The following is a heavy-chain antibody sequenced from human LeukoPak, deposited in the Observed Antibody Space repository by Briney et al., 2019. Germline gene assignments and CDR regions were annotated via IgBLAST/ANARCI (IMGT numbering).Heavy chain of an antibody. CDR3: ARYGFWSGYYIDY. V-gene: IGHV3-48*03. CDR1: GFTFSRYE. J-gene: IGHJ4*02. Sequence: PGGSLRLSCAASGFTFSRYEMNWVRQAPGKGLEWVSYISSSGSTIYYADSVKGRFTNSRDNAKNSLYLQMNSLRAEDTAVYYCARYGFWSGYYIDYWAQGTLVTVPS. D-gene: IGHD3-3*01. CDR2: ISSSGSTI.